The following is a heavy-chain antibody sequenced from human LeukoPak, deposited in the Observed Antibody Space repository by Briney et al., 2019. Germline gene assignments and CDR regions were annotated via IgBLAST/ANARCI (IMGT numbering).Heavy chain of an antibody. CDR1: GGTISSYS. D-gene: IGHD1-1*01. CDR3: AREGTAGTNLNWFDP. CDR2: ISYSGST. V-gene: IGHV4-59*01. J-gene: IGHJ5*02. Sequence: SETLSLTCTVSGGTISSYSWNWIRQPPGKGLEWIGYISYSGSTNFNPSLKSRVTISVDTSKNQFSLKLSSVTAADTAVYYCAREGTAGTNLNWFDPWGQGTLVTVSS.